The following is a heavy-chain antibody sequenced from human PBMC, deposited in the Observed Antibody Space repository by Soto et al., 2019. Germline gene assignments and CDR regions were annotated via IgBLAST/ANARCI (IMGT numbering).Heavy chain of an antibody. Sequence: SVKVSCKASGGTLSSYAISWVRQAPGQGLEWMGGIIPIFGTANYAQKFQGRVTITADESTSTAYMKLSSLRSEDTAVYYCARIADIVLVPAAARDAYYYGMDVWGQGTTVTVSS. J-gene: IGHJ6*02. V-gene: IGHV1-69*13. CDR1: GGTLSSYA. D-gene: IGHD2-2*01. CDR2: IIPIFGTA. CDR3: ARIADIVLVPAAARDAYYYGMDV.